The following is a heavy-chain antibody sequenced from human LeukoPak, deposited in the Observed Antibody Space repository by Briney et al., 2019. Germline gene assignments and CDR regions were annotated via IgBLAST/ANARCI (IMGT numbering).Heavy chain of an antibody. D-gene: IGHD3-10*01. CDR2: ISWNSGSI. CDR1: GFTFDDYA. V-gene: IGHV3-9*01. CDR3: ARAVWFGEFRRGFDI. Sequence: GGSLRLSCAASGFTFDDYAMHWVRQAPGKGLEWVSGISWNSGSIGYADSVKGRFTISRDNAKNSLYLQMNSLRAEDTAVYYCARAVWFGEFRRGFDIWGQGTMVTVSS. J-gene: IGHJ3*02.